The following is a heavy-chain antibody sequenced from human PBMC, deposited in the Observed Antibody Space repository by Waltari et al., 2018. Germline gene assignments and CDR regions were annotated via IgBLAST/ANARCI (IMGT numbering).Heavy chain of an antibody. Sequence: QVELVQSGAEQKKPGASVRVSCKASGYKFSRHTITWVRQAPGQGLEWLGWNSPYGDTNYAQSLQGRVTMSPDTSTSTAYMELRSLRSDDTAIYYCARRWERSGYPAYFDFWGQGTLVTVSS. CDR1: GYKFSRHT. D-gene: IGHD3-22*01. J-gene: IGHJ4*02. V-gene: IGHV1-18*01. CDR2: NSPYGDT. CDR3: ARRWERSGYPAYFDF.